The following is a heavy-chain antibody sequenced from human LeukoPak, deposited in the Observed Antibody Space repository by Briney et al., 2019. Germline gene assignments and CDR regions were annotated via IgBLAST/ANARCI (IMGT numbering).Heavy chain of an antibody. V-gene: IGHV3-23*01. Sequence: GGSLRLSCAASGFTFSSYAMSWVRQAPGKGLEWVSAISGSGGSTYYADSVKGRFTISRDNSKNTLYLQMNSLRAEDTAVYYCAKGSGRGYSYGLEYWGQGTLVTVSS. CDR2: ISGSGGST. D-gene: IGHD5-18*01. CDR3: AKGSGRGYSYGLEY. J-gene: IGHJ4*02. CDR1: GFTFSSYA.